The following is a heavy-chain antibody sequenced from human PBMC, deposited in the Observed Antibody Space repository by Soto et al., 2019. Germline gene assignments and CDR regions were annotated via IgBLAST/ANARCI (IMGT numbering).Heavy chain of an antibody. V-gene: IGHV3-7*01. CDR1: GFTFSSYW. CDR2: IKQDGSEK. J-gene: IGHJ6*02. D-gene: IGHD3-3*01. CDR3: ARGGGVVIRAVYYYYGMDV. Sequence: GGSLRLSCAASGFTFSSYWMSWVRQAPGKGLERVANIKQDGSEKYYVDSVKGRFTISRDNAKNSLYLQMNSLRAEDTAVYYCARGGGVVIRAVYYYYGMDVWGQGTTVTVSS.